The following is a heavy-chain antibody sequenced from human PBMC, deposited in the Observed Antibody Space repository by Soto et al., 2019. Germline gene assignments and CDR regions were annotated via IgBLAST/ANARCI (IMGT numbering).Heavy chain of an antibody. J-gene: IGHJ4*02. CDR2: IGTAGDT. CDR3: ARTYYYGSGREYYFDY. Sequence: GGSLRLSCAASGFTFSSYDMHWVRQATGKGLEWVSAIGTAGDTYYPGSVKGRFTISRENAKNSLYLQMNSLRAGDTAVYYCARTYYYGSGREYYFDYWGQGTLVTVSS. D-gene: IGHD3-10*01. CDR1: GFTFSSYD. V-gene: IGHV3-13*01.